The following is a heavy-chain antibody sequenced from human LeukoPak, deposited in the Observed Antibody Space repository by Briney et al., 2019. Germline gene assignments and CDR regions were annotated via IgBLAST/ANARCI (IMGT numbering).Heavy chain of an antibody. CDR3: ASLPGLAAGTRNYYYYYMDV. CDR1: GGSFSGYY. V-gene: IGHV4-34*01. Sequence: SETLSLTCAVYGGSFSGYYWSWIRQPPGKGLEWIGEINHSGSTNYNPSLKSRVTISVDTSKNQFSLKLSSVTAADTAVYYCASLPGLAAGTRNYYYYYMDVWGKGTTVTVSS. J-gene: IGHJ6*03. D-gene: IGHD6-13*01. CDR2: INHSGST.